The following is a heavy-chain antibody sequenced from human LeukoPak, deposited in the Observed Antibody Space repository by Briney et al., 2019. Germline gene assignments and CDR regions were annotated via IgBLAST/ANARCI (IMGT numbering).Heavy chain of an antibody. D-gene: IGHD2-2*01. CDR1: GGPISTGGYY. CDR2: IYYSGVT. CDR3: ARSSGSSTIELFDY. Sequence: RPSETLSLTCTLSGGPISTGGYYWSWIRQHPGKGLEWIGYIYYSGVTFYNPSLKSRLTISVDTSKNQFSLKLSSVTAADTAVYYCARSSGSSTIELFDYWGQGTLVTVSS. V-gene: IGHV4-31*03. J-gene: IGHJ4*02.